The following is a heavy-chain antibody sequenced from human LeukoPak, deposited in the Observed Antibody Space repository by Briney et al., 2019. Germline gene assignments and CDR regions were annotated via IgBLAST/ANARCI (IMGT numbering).Heavy chain of an antibody. Sequence: GGSLRISCAASGFTFSTCAMSWVREAPGKGPEWVSAISDSGRNTYYVDSVKGRFTISRDNSKNMMYLQMDSLRVEDTAIYYCARVGLRNAHGGRDYWGQGTLVTVSS. CDR3: ARVGLRNAHGGRDY. V-gene: IGHV3-23*01. D-gene: IGHD4-23*01. CDR2: ISDSGRNT. J-gene: IGHJ4*02. CDR1: GFTFSTCA.